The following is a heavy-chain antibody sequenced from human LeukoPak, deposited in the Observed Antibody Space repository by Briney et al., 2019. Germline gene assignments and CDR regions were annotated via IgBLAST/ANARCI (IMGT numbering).Heavy chain of an antibody. V-gene: IGHV4-59*01. CDR2: FYYSGST. J-gene: IGHJ5*02. D-gene: IGHD1-1*01. CDR1: RGSIRKYY. Sequence: SETLSLTCTVSRGSIRKYYWSCIPQSPVPGLEGLGFFYYSGSTNYNPSPQPRVTISVDKSKHQISLTLRSVTASAPPVYYCARARRWNAAVEGWWFDPWGQKTLVSVPT. CDR3: ARARRWNAAVEGWWFDP.